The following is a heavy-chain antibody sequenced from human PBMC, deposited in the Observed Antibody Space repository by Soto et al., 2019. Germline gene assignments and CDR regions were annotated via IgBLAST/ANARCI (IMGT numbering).Heavy chain of an antibody. J-gene: IGHJ4*02. V-gene: IGHV3-23*01. CDR2: ISGSGGST. CDR3: AKAVRFLEWLLPFEY. D-gene: IGHD3-3*01. Sequence: GGSLRLSCAASGFTFSSYAMSWVLQAPGKGLEWVSAISGSGGSTYYADSVKGRFTISRDNSKNTLYLQMNSLRAEDTAVYYCAKAVRFLEWLLPFEYWGQGTLVTVSS. CDR1: GFTFSSYA.